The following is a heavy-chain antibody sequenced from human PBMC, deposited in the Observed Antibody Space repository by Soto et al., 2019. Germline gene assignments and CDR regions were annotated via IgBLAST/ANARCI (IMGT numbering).Heavy chain of an antibody. CDR3: AEHSNSSHFDY. CDR2: IYYSGST. CDR1: GGSISSSSYY. V-gene: IGHV4-39*01. D-gene: IGHD6-13*01. J-gene: IGHJ4*02. Sequence: PSETLSLTCTVSGGSISSSSYYWGWIRQPPGKGLEWIGSIYYSGSTYYNPSLKSRVTISVDTSKNQFSLKLSSVTAADTAVYYCAEHSNSSHFDYWGQGTLVTVSS.